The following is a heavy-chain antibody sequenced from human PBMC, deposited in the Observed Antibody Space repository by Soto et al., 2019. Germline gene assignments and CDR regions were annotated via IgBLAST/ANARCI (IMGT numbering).Heavy chain of an antibody. CDR1: GFTVSSNY. D-gene: IGHD3-10*01. CDR2: IYSGGST. J-gene: IGHJ5*02. CDR3: ASGVRGVTELDP. Sequence: EVQLVETGGGLIQPGGSLRLSCAASGFTVSSNYMSWVRQAPGKGLEWVSVIYSGGSTYYADSVKGRFTISRDNSKNTLYLKMNSLSAEDTAVYYCASGVRGVTELDPWGQGTLVTVSS. V-gene: IGHV3-53*02.